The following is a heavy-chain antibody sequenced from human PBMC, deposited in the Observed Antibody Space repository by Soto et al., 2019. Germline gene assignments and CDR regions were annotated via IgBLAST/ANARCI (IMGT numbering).Heavy chain of an antibody. D-gene: IGHD3-16*01. Sequence: PSETLSLSCAVSGGSISSGGYSWSWIRQPPGKGLEWIGYIYHSGSTYYNPSLKSRVTISVDTSKNQFSLKLSSVTAADTAVYYCARGGGLVEYFQHWGQGTLVTVSS. CDR3: ARGGGLVEYFQH. CDR1: GGSISSGGYS. CDR2: IYHSGST. V-gene: IGHV4-30-2*03. J-gene: IGHJ1*01.